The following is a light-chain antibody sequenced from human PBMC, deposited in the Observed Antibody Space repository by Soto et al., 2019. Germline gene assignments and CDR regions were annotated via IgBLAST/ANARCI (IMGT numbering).Light chain of an antibody. Sequence: IVLTQSPATVSLSTGERSAVSCRASQRVSSHLAWYQQNPGQAPRLLIYEASNRATGIPARFSGSGSGTDFTLTISRLKPEDFAVYDCQQYETSPRTCGQGTKVDI. CDR2: EAS. J-gene: IGKJ1*01. V-gene: IGKV3-11*01. CDR3: QQYETSPRT. CDR1: QRVSSH.